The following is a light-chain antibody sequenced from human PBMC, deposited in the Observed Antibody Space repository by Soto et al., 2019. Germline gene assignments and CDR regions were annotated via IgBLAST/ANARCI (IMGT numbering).Light chain of an antibody. CDR2: KVF. V-gene: IGKV2-30*01. CDR1: QSLVYSDGNAY. CDR3: MQGTHWPPVT. Sequence: DVVMTQSPLSLPVTLGQPASISCRSSQSLVYSDGNAYLSWFQQRPGQSPRRLIYKVFNRDSGXAXRXXGSGSGTDFTLKISRVEAEDVGVYYCMQGTHWPPVTFGQGTKLEIK. J-gene: IGKJ2*01.